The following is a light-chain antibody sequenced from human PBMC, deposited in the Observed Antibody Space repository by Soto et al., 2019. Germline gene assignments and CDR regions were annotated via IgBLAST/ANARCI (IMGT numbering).Light chain of an antibody. CDR1: QSISNH. Sequence: DIQMTQSPSSLSASVGDRVTITCRASQSISNHLNWYQQRPGKAPKLLIYAASTLQSGVPSRFSGSGSGTDFTLTISSLQSEDFATYFCQHVYSTPFTFGPGTKVD. V-gene: IGKV1-39*01. CDR2: AAS. J-gene: IGKJ3*01. CDR3: QHVYSTPFT.